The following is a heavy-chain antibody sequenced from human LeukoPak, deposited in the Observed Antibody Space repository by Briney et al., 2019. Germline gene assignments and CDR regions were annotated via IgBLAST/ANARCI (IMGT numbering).Heavy chain of an antibody. J-gene: IGHJ4*02. V-gene: IGHV3-74*01. Sequence: GGSLRLSCAASRFTFSNYWMHWVRQAPGKGLVWVSRINPDGSSTTYADSVKGRFTISRDNAKNSLYLQMNSLRAEDTAVYYCARIGGGVDYFDYWGQGTLVTVSS. CDR2: INPDGSST. CDR1: RFTFSNYW. D-gene: IGHD3-16*01. CDR3: ARIGGGVDYFDY.